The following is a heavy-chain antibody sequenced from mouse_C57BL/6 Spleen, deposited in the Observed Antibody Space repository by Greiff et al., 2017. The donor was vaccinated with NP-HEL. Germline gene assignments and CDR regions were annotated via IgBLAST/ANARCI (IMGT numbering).Heavy chain of an antibody. D-gene: IGHD4-1*01. CDR3: ARGDWDYYFDY. CDR1: GYSITSGYY. J-gene: IGHJ2*01. CDR2: ISYDGSN. V-gene: IGHV3-6*01. Sequence: VQLQQSGPGLVKPSQSLSLTCSVTGYSITSGYYWNWIRQFPGNKLEWMGYISYDGSNNYNPSLKNRISITRDTSKNQFFLKLNSVTTEDTATYYCARGDWDYYFDYWGQSTTLTVSS.